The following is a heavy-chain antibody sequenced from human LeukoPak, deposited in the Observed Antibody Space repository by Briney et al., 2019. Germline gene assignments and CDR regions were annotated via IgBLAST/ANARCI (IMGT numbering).Heavy chain of an antibody. V-gene: IGHV4-4*07. CDR3: ARDPPPRYDFWSGYCRDAFDI. CDR2: IYTSGST. J-gene: IGHJ3*02. Sequence: PSETLSRNCTVSGGSISSYYWSWLRQPAGKGLEWIGRIYTSGSTNYNPSLKSRVTMSVDTSKNQFSLKLSSVTAADTAVYYCARDPPPRYDFWSGYCRDAFDIWGQGTLVTVSS. D-gene: IGHD3-3*01. CDR1: GGSISSYY.